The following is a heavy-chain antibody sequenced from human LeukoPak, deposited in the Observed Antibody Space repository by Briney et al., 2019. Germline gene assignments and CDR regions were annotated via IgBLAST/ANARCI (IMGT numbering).Heavy chain of an antibody. Sequence: TGGSLRLSCAASGFIFSSYGMHWVRQAPGKGLEWVAVISYDGSNKYYADSVKGRFTISRDNSKNTLYLQMNSLRAEDTAVYYCAKDYDSSTSYLCYFDYWGQGTLVTVSS. CDR3: AKDYDSSTSYLCYFDY. J-gene: IGHJ4*02. D-gene: IGHD3-22*01. V-gene: IGHV3-30*18. CDR2: ISYDGSNK. CDR1: GFIFSSYG.